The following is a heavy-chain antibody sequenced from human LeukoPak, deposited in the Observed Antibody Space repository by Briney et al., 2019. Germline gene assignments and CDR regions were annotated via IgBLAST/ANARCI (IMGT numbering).Heavy chain of an antibody. Sequence: GRSLRLSCAASGFTFSSYAMHWVRQAPGKGLEWVAVISYDGSNKYYADSVKGRFTISRDNSKNTLYLQMNSLRAEDTAVYYCAKSFFWSGYYLLTYFDYWGQGTLVTVSS. D-gene: IGHD3-3*01. V-gene: IGHV3-30*04. CDR1: GFTFSSYA. CDR2: ISYDGSNK. CDR3: AKSFFWSGYYLLTYFDY. J-gene: IGHJ4*02.